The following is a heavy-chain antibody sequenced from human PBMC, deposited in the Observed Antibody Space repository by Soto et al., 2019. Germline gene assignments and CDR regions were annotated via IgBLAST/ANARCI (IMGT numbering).Heavy chain of an antibody. CDR2: IIPIFGTA. CDR3: ASLQQPLIAHYYYYYVLDV. J-gene: IGHJ6*02. Sequence: SLELYCPSLGDTFSRAAISWVRKDTEQLLEWMGGIIPIFGTANYAQKFQGRVTITADESTSTAYMELSSLRSEDTAVYYCASLQQPLIAHYYYYYVLDVWGQGTTVT. D-gene: IGHD6-13*01. V-gene: IGHV1-69*13. CDR1: GDTFSRAA.